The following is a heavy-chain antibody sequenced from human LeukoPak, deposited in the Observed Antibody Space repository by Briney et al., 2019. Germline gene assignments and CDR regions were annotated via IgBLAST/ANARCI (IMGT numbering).Heavy chain of an antibody. J-gene: IGHJ4*02. D-gene: IGHD3-9*01. V-gene: IGHV3-7*03. CDR2: IRKDGSLQ. Sequence: AGGSLRLSCAASGFTFSSFWMSWVRQAPGKGLERVANIRKDGSLQYYVDSVEGRLTISRDNAKNSLYLQMNTLRADDTAVYYCTRVSGGYDMPDYWGQGTLVSVSS. CDR3: TRVSGGYDMPDY. CDR1: GFTFSSFW.